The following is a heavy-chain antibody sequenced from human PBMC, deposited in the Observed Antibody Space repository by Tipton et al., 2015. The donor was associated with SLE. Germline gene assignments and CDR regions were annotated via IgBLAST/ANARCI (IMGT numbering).Heavy chain of an antibody. V-gene: IGHV1-18*01. CDR2: IGPHNGNT. J-gene: IGHJ6*03. CDR1: GYTFASYG. CDR3: ARGGDFWSGYYRYYYYYYMDV. Sequence: QSGPEVKEPGASLKVSCKASGYTFASYGINWVRQAPGQGLEWMGWIGPHNGNTNYAQKLQGRVTMTTDTSTSTAYMELRSLRSDGTAVYYCARGGDFWSGYYRYYYYYYMDVWGKGTTVTVSS. D-gene: IGHD3-3*01.